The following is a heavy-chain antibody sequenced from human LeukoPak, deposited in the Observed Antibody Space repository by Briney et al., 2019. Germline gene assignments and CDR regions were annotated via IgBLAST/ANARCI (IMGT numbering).Heavy chain of an antibody. J-gene: IGHJ4*02. Sequence: GGSLRLSCAASGFSFISYGMHWVRQAPGKGLEWVGVISDDGRRKDYADSVRGRFTISRDNSEDTPYLQMNSLRAEDTAVYYCAKRPSDYGDYVTYFDYWGQGTLVTVSS. CDR3: AKRPSDYGDYVTYFDY. D-gene: IGHD4-17*01. V-gene: IGHV3-30*18. CDR2: ISDDGRRK. CDR1: GFSFISYG.